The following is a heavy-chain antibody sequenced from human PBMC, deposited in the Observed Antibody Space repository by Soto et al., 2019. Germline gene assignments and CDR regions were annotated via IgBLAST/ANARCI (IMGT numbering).Heavy chain of an antibody. CDR1: GGTFSSYA. CDR2: IIPIFGTA. CDR3: ENTLAAAVTVLNWFDP. D-gene: IGHD6-13*01. Sequence: QVQLVQSGAEVKKPGSSVKVSCKDSGGTFSSYAISWVRQAPGQGLEWMGGIIPIFGTANYAQKFQGRVTITADESTRTAYMELSSLRSEVTAVYYCENTLAAAVTVLNWFDPWGQGTLVTVSS. J-gene: IGHJ5*02. V-gene: IGHV1-69*12.